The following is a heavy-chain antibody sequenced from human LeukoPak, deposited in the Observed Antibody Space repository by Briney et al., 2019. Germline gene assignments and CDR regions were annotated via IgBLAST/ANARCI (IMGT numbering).Heavy chain of an antibody. D-gene: IGHD6-19*01. CDR2: IYHSGST. CDR3: ARIETYSSGWYDAFFDY. J-gene: IGHJ4*02. V-gene: IGHV4-4*07. Sequence: SETLSLTCTVSGGSISSYYWSWIRQPAGKGLEWIGSIYHSGSTYYNPSLKSRVTISVDTSKNHFSLKLTSVTAADTAVYYCARIETYSSGWYDAFFDYWGQGTLVTVSS. CDR1: GGSISSYY.